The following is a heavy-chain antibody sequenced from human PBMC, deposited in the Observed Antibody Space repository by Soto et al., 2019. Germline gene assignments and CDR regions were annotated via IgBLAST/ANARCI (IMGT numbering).Heavy chain of an antibody. CDR1: GYTFTSYG. D-gene: IGHD2-8*01. Sequence: ASVKVSCKASGYTFTSYGISWVRQAPGQGLEWMGWISAYNGNTNYAQKLQGRVTMTTDTSTSTAYMELRSLRSDDTAVYYCARIRAKDIVLMVYAEPNWYFDLWGRGTLVTVSS. V-gene: IGHV1-18*01. J-gene: IGHJ2*01. CDR3: ARIRAKDIVLMVYAEPNWYFDL. CDR2: ISAYNGNT.